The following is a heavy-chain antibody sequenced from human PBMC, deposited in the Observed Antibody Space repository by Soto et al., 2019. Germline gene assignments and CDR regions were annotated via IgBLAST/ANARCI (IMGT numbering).Heavy chain of an antibody. V-gene: IGHV1-8*01. CDR3: ARGQEYYDSSGYNDF. CDR2: MNPKSGNT. D-gene: IGHD3-22*01. J-gene: IGHJ4*02. Sequence: ASVKVSCKASGYTFSSYDINWVRQATGQGLEWMGWMNPKSGNTGSAQKFQGRITMTRNPSINTAYMELSSLRSEDTAVYYCARGQEYYDSSGYNDFWGQGTLVTVYS. CDR1: GYTFSSYD.